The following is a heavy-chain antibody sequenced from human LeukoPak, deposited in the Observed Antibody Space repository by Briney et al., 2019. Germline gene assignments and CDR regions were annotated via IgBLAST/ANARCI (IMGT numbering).Heavy chain of an antibody. CDR2: IYPRDTDT. D-gene: IGHD1-26*01. V-gene: IGHV5-51*01. CDR1: GYSFTSYW. Sequence: GEALKISCKGSGYSFTSYWIGWVRQMPGKGLEWMGIIYPRDTDTRYSTSFQGQVTISADKSISTAYLQWSSLKASDTAMYYCARRIVGATTSDYYYYYMDVWGKGTTVTVSS. CDR3: ARRIVGATTSDYYYYYMDV. J-gene: IGHJ6*03.